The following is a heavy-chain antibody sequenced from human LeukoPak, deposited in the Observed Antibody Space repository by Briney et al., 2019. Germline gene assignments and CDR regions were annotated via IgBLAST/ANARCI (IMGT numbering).Heavy chain of an antibody. D-gene: IGHD6-19*01. CDR3: AKDSIQAVALGY. Sequence: GGSLRLSCTVSGFTVSSNSMSWVRQAPGKGLEWVSFIYSDNTHYSDSVKGRFTISRDNSKNTLYLQMNSLRAEDTAVYYCAKDSIQAVALGYWGQGTLVTVSS. J-gene: IGHJ4*02. CDR1: GFTVSSNS. CDR2: IYSDNT. V-gene: IGHV3-66*03.